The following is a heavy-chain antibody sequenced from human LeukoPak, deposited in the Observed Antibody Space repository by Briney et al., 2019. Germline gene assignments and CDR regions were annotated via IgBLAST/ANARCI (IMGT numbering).Heavy chain of an antibody. V-gene: IGHV3-30*02. J-gene: IGHJ4*02. CDR1: GFTFSSYG. Sequence: GGSLRLSCAASGFTFSSYGMHWVRQAPGKGLEWVAFIRYDGSNKYYADSVKGRFTISRDNSKNTLYLQMNSLRAEDTAVYYCAKDAYYDFWSGYYMGAWGVDYWGQGTLITVSS. CDR2: IRYDGSNK. D-gene: IGHD3-3*01. CDR3: AKDAYYDFWSGYYMGAWGVDY.